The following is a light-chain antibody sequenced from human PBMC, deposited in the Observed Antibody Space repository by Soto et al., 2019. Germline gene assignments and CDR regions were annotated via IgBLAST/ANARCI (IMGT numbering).Light chain of an antibody. V-gene: IGKV1-5*03. CDR2: KAS. Sequence: DIPMTQSPSTLSASVGDRVTITCRASQSISSWLAWYQQKPGKAPKLLIYKASSLESGVPSRFSGSGSGTEFTLTISSLQPDDFVTYYCQQYNTYRTFGQGTKVEIK. CDR1: QSISSW. J-gene: IGKJ1*01. CDR3: QQYNTYRT.